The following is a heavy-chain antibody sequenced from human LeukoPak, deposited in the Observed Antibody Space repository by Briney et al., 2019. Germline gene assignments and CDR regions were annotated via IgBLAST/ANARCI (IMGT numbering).Heavy chain of an antibody. CDR3: ARALSGDSSGYYDY. Sequence: PSETLSLTCAVYGGSFSGYYWSWIRQPPGKGLEWIGEINHSGSTNYNPSLKSRVTIPVDTSKNQFSLKLSSVTAADTAVYYCARALSGDSSGYYDYWGQGTLVTVSS. CDR1: GGSFSGYY. CDR2: INHSGST. D-gene: IGHD3-22*01. J-gene: IGHJ4*02. V-gene: IGHV4-34*01.